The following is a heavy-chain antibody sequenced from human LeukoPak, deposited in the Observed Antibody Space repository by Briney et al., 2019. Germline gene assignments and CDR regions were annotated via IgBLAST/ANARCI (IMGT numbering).Heavy chain of an antibody. J-gene: IGHJ6*02. CDR1: GFTFSSYA. D-gene: IGHD3-22*01. V-gene: IGHV3-7*01. CDR2: IRQDGSEK. CDR3: ARVQRITMIGVVKNYGMDV. Sequence: GGSLRLSCAASGFTFSSYAMSWVRQAPGKGLEWVAIIRQDGSEKYYVDSVKGRFTISRDNAKNSLYLQMNSLRAEDTAVYYCARVQRITMIGVVKNYGMDVWGQGTTVTVSS.